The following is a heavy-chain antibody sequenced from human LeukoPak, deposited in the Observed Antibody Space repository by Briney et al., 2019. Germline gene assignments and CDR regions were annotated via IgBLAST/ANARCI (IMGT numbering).Heavy chain of an antibody. CDR3: ASIRSTSSANAFLNYYYYYMDV. J-gene: IGHJ6*03. CDR2: FDPEDGET. CDR1: RYTLTELS. D-gene: IGHD2-2*01. Sequence: ASVKVSCKVSRYTLTELSMHWVRQAPGKGLEWMGGFDPEDGETIYAQKFQGRVTMTEDTSTDTAYMELSSLRSEDTAVYYCASIRSTSSANAFLNYYYYYMDVWGKGTTVTVSS. V-gene: IGHV1-24*01.